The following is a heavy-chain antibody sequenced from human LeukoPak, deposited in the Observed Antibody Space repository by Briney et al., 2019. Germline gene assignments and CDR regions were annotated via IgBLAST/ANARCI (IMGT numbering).Heavy chain of an antibody. CDR1: GFTFSNYA. D-gene: IGHD2-21*02. J-gene: IGHJ2*01. CDR3: AKEGSNCGGNCLWFFDV. Sequence: GGSLRLSCAASGFTFSNYAMHWVRQAPGKGLDWVAVMSYDGNIKIHADSVKGRFTISRDNSKNTLYLQMNSLRVEDTAVYSCAKEGSNCGGNCLWFFDVWGRGTLVTVSS. CDR2: MSYDGNIK. V-gene: IGHV3-30*07.